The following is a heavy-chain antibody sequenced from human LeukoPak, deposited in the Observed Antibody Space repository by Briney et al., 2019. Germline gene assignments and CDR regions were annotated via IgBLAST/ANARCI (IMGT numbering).Heavy chain of an antibody. D-gene: IGHD6-13*01. J-gene: IGHJ6*02. Sequence: ASVKVSCKASGYTFTSYAMHWVRQAPGQRPEWMGWINAGNGNTKYSQKFQGRVTITRDTSASTAYMELSSLRSEDTAVYYCAREAVDSSSWSYYYYYGMDVWGQGTTVTVSS. CDR3: AREAVDSSSWSYYYYYGMDV. CDR2: INAGNGNT. V-gene: IGHV1-3*01. CDR1: GYTFTSYA.